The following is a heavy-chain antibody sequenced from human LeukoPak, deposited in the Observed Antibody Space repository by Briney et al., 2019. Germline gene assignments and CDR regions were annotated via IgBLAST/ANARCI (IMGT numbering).Heavy chain of an antibody. CDR1: GVTFSSYA. CDR3: ARGYIWSGESRYYYYYMDV. V-gene: IGHV1-69*05. Sequence: SVKVSCKASGVTFSSYAFTWVRQAPGQGLEWMGGIIPIFGTADYAQKFQGRVTITTDESTSTVYMELSSLRSEDTAVYYCARGYIWSGESRYYYYYMDVWGKGTTVTVSS. D-gene: IGHD3-10*01. CDR2: IIPIFGTA. J-gene: IGHJ6*03.